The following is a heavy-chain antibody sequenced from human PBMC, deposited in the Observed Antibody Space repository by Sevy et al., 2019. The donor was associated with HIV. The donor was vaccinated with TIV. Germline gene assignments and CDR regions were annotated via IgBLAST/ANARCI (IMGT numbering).Heavy chain of an antibody. D-gene: IGHD6-19*01. CDR3: ARMDIAVAGSYPFDY. Sequence: SETLSLTCTVSDGSVRSSSYYWGWIRQPPGEGLEWIASIYYIGSTNYNPSLESRVTISVDTSKNQFSLKLISVTAADTAVYYCARMDIAVAGSYPFDYWGQGTLVTVSS. J-gene: IGHJ4*02. CDR2: IYYIGST. V-gene: IGHV4-39*01. CDR1: DGSVRSSSYY.